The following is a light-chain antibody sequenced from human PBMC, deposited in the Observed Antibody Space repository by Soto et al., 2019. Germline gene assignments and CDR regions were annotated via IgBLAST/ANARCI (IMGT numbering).Light chain of an antibody. CDR2: SVS. CDR3: ISYTGSSTSYV. Sequence: QSVLTQPASVSGSPGQSITISCSGSSSDIGAYNHVAWFQQFPGKTPKLVIYSVSDRPSGVSYRFSGSKSGNTASLTISGLQAEDEADYYCISYTGSSTSYVFGSGTKVTVL. J-gene: IGLJ1*01. CDR1: SSDIGAYNH. V-gene: IGLV2-14*01.